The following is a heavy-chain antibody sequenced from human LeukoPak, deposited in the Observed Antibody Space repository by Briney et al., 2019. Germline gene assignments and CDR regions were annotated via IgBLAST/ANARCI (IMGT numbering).Heavy chain of an antibody. D-gene: IGHD1-26*01. J-gene: IGHJ6*03. V-gene: IGHV3-48*01. CDR2: ISSSSSTI. CDR1: GFTFSSYS. CDR3: ARGGSLGKSGYYYYYYMDV. Sequence: GGSLRLSCAASGFTFSSYSMNWVRQAPGKGLEWVSYISSSSSTIYYADSVKGRFTISRDNAKNSLYLQMNSLRAEDTAVYYCARGGSLGKSGYYYYYYMDVWGKGTTVTVSS.